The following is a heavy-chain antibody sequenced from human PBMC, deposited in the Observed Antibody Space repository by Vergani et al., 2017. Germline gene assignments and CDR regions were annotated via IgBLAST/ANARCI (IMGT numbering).Heavy chain of an antibody. CDR3: ARGKKGGCYEGDY. V-gene: IGHV4-61*02. CDR1: GGSINSDSHF. Sequence: QVQLQESGPGLVKPSQTLSLTCTVSGGSINSDSHFWTWIRQPAGKGLEWLGRIYNTGSTPYNPSLKSRVTISVDTSKNHFSQKLGSVTAADTAVYYCARGKKGGCYEGDYWGQGTLVTVSS. J-gene: IGHJ4*02. CDR2: IYNTGST. D-gene: IGHD6-19*01.